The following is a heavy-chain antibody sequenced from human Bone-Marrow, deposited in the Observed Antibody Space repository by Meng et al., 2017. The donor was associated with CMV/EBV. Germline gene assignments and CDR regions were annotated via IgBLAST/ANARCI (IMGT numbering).Heavy chain of an antibody. CDR3: ARGITMIVVGP. Sequence: CPVSGGSISSGDYYWSWIRQPPGKGLEWIGYIYYSGSTYYNPSLKSRVTISVDTSKNQFSLKLSSVTAADTAVYYCARGITMIVVGPWGQGTPVTVSS. J-gene: IGHJ4*02. V-gene: IGHV4-30-4*01. D-gene: IGHD3-22*01. CDR1: GGSISSGDYY. CDR2: IYYSGST.